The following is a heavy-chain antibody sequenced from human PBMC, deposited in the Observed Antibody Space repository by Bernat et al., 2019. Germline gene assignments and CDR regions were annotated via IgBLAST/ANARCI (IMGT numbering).Heavy chain of an antibody. J-gene: IGHJ4*02. D-gene: IGHD2-2*01. CDR3: ARHGGGDIVVVTAADTFDY. Sequence: EVQLVQSGAEVKKPGESLRISCKGSGYSFTSYWISWVRQMPGKGLEWMGRIDPTDSYTNYSSSFQCHANISADKSISTAYLPWSRLKASDTAMYYCARHGGGDIVVVTAADTFDYWGQGTLVTVSS. V-gene: IGHV5-10-1*03. CDR2: IDPTDSYT. CDR1: GYSFTSYW.